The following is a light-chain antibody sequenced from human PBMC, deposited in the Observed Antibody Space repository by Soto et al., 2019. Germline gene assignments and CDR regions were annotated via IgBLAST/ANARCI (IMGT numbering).Light chain of an antibody. CDR1: QSLLHSGGNNH. V-gene: IGKV2-28*01. CDR2: LGS. J-gene: IGKJ5*01. CDR3: MQALQTPIT. Sequence: DLVMTQSPLSLPVTPGEPASISCRSSQSLLHSGGNNHLDWYLQKPGQSPQLLIYLGSNRASGVPDRFSGSGSGTDFTLKISRVEAEDVGVYYCMQALQTPITFGQGTRLEIK.